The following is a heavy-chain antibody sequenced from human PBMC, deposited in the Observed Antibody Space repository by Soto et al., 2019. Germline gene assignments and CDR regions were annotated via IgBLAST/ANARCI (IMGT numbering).Heavy chain of an antibody. V-gene: IGHV4-30-4*01. Sequence: PLSLTCCISGASIRSDDYYWSWFRQPPGKGLEWIWYISYSGSTYYNPSLKSRITISVDTSKTQFSLILSSVTAADTAVFYCVSEVNNYYGMDVWGQGTTVTGSS. CDR3: VSEVNNYYGMDV. CDR2: ISYSGST. J-gene: IGHJ6*02. CDR1: GASIRSDDYY.